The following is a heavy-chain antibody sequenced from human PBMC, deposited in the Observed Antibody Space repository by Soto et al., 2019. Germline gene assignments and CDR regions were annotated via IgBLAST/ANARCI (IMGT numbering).Heavy chain of an antibody. D-gene: IGHD6-6*01. J-gene: IGHJ5*02. CDR2: IYYSGST. CDR3: ARQPSSRAARPGRFDP. Sequence: SETLSLTCTVSGGSISSSSYCWGWIRQPPGKGLEWIGSIYYSGSTYYNPSLKSRVTISVDTSKNQFSQKLSSVTAADTAVYYCARQPSSRAARPGRFDPWGQGTLVTVSS. V-gene: IGHV4-39*01. CDR1: GGSISSSSYC.